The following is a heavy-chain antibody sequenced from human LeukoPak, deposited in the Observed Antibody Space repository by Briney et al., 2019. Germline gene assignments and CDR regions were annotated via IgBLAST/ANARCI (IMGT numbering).Heavy chain of an antibody. CDR3: VRCGVVVAARCKDRFDY. J-gene: IGHJ4*02. CDR1: GFTFSSYW. Sequence: PGGSLRLSCAPSGFTFSSYWMSWVRQAPGKGLEWVANIKQDGSEKYYVDSVKGRFTISRDNAKNSLYLQMNSLRAEDTAVYYCVRCGVVVAARCKDRFDYWGQGTLVTVSS. V-gene: IGHV3-7*01. CDR2: IKQDGSEK. D-gene: IGHD2-15*01.